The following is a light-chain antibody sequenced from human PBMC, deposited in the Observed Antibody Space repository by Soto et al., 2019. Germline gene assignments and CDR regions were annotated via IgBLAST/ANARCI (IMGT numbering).Light chain of an antibody. J-gene: IGKJ4*01. CDR1: QSISSW. Sequence: DIQMTQSPSTLSASVVDRVTITSRASQSISSWLAWYQQKPGKAPKLLIYKASTLKSGVPSRFSGSGSGTEFTLTISSLQSEDSAVYYCQQYNNWPVTFGGGTKVDIK. CDR3: QQYNNWPVT. CDR2: KAS. V-gene: IGKV1-5*03.